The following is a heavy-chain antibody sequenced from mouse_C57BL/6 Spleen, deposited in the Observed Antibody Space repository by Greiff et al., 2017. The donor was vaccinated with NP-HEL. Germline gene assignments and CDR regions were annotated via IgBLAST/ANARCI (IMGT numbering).Heavy chain of an antibody. CDR2: IYPGDGDT. D-gene: IGHD1-1*01. J-gene: IGHJ4*01. CDR1: GYAFSSSW. Sequence: VQLQQSGPELVKPGASVKISCKASGYAFSSSWMNWVKQRPGKGLEWIGRIYPGDGDTNYNGKFKGKATLTADKSSSTAYMQLSSLTSEDSAVYFCAREGYCSSLYYYAMDYWGQGTSVTVSS. V-gene: IGHV1-82*01. CDR3: AREGYCSSLYYYAMDY.